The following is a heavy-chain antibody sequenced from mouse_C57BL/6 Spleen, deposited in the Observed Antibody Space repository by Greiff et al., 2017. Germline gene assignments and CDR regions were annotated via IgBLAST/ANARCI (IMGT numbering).Heavy chain of an antibody. CDR1: GYTFTSYW. Sequence: VQLQQPGAELVRPGSSVKLSCKASGYTFTSYWMHWVKQRPIQGLEWIGNIDPSDSETHYNQKFKDKATLTVDKSSSTAYMQLSSLTSEDSAVYYCAIIYDYEGYFDVWGTGTTVTVSS. J-gene: IGHJ1*03. V-gene: IGHV1-52*01. CDR3: AIIYDYEGYFDV. CDR2: IDPSDSET. D-gene: IGHD2-4*01.